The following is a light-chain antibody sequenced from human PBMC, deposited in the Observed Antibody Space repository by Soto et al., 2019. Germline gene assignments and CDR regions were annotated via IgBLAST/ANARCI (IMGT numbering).Light chain of an antibody. CDR3: RQSGSSSGT. CDR2: GAS. Sequence: EIVLTQSPGTLSLSPGERATLSCRASQSVSSSYLAWYQQKPGQAPRLLIYGASSRATGIPDRVSGSGSGTDFTLTISRLEPEDFAAYSCRQSGSSSGTFGQGTKLEIK. J-gene: IGKJ2*01. V-gene: IGKV3-20*01. CDR1: QSVSSSY.